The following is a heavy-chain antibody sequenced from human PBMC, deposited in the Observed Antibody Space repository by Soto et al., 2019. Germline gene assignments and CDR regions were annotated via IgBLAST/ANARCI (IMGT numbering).Heavy chain of an antibody. J-gene: IGHJ1*01. CDR3: AKVSDYYDSSGPRFPRYFQH. CDR2: ISYDGSNK. CDR1: GFTFSSYG. D-gene: IGHD3-22*01. Sequence: GGSLRLSCAASGFTFSSYGMHWVRQAPGKGLEWVAVISYDGSNKYYADSVKGRFTISRDNSKNTLYLQMNSLRAEDTAVYYCAKVSDYYDSSGPRFPRYFQHWGQGTLVTVSS. V-gene: IGHV3-30*18.